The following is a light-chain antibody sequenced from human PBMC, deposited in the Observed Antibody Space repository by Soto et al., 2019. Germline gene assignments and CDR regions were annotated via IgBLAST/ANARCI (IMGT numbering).Light chain of an antibody. CDR1: SSDVGSYNL. CDR2: DVA. V-gene: IGLV2-23*02. CDR3: CSYAGTTTYYV. J-gene: IGLJ1*01. Sequence: QSALTQAASVSGSPGQSITISCTGTSSDVGSYNLVSWYQHHPGKAPKLMIYDVAKRPSGVSDRFSGSKSGNTASLTISGLQAEDEADYYCCSYAGTTTYYVFGTGTKVTVL.